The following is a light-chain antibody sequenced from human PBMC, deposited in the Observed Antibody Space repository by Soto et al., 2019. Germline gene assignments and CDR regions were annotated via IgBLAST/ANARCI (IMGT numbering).Light chain of an antibody. CDR3: SSYISSSTHLV. Sequence: QSVLTQPASVSGSPGQSITISCTGTSSDVGGYNYVSWYQQHPGKAPKLMIYEVSNRPSGVSNRFSGSKSCNTASLTISGLQAEDEADYYCSSYISSSTHLVFGGGTKLTVL. CDR1: SSDVGGYNY. V-gene: IGLV2-14*01. CDR2: EVS. J-gene: IGLJ2*01.